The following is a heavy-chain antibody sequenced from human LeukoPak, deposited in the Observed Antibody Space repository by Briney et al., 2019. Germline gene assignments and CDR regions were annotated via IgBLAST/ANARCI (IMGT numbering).Heavy chain of an antibody. V-gene: IGHV4-59*01. Sequence: SETLSLTCTVSGGSISSYYWSWIRQPPGKGLEWIGYIYYSGSTNYNPSLKSRVTISVDTSKNQFSLKLSSVTAADAAVYYCAPLVGATRFDYWGQGTLVTVSS. CDR1: GGSISSYY. J-gene: IGHJ4*02. CDR3: APLVGATRFDY. D-gene: IGHD1-26*01. CDR2: IYYSGST.